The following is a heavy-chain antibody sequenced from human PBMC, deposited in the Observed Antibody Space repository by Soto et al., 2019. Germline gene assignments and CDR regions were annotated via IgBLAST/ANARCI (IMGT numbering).Heavy chain of an antibody. D-gene: IGHD3-22*01. CDR1: GFTFSSYA. J-gene: IGHJ4*02. Sequence: PGGSLRLSCAASGFTFSSYAMHWVRPGPGKGLEYVSAISSYGGSTYYANSVKGRFTISRDNSKNTLYLQMGSLRADDMAVYYCARDPDSSGYYYFDYWGQGT. V-gene: IGHV3-64*01. CDR3: ARDPDSSGYYYFDY. CDR2: ISSYGGST.